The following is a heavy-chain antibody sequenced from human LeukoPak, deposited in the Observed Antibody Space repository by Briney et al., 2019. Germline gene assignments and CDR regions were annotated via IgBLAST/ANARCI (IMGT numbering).Heavy chain of an antibody. CDR3: ARDLGRGYCSSTSCYVTWFDP. D-gene: IGHD2-2*01. CDR2: IYTSGST. V-gene: IGHV4-4*07. Sequence: PSETLSLTCTVSGGSISSYYWSWIRQPARKGLEWIGRIYTSGSTNYNPSLKSRVTMSVDTSKNQFSLKLSSVTAADTAVYYCARDLGRGYCSSTSCYVTWFDPWGQGTLVTVSS. J-gene: IGHJ5*02. CDR1: GGSISSYY.